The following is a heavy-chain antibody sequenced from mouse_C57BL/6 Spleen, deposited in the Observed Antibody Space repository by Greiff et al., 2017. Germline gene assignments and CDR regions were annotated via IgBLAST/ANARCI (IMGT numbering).Heavy chain of an antibody. CDR1: GYAFSRYW. CDR3: ARKGGNYTAWFAY. J-gene: IGHJ3*01. V-gene: IGHV1-80*01. Sequence: QVQLPQSGAELVKPGASVKISCKASGYAFSRYWMNWVKQRPGKGLEWIGQIYPGDGDTNYNGKFKGKATLTADKSSSTAYMQLSSLTSEDSAVYFCARKGGNYTAWFAYRGQGTLVTVSA. D-gene: IGHD2-1*01. CDR2: IYPGDGDT.